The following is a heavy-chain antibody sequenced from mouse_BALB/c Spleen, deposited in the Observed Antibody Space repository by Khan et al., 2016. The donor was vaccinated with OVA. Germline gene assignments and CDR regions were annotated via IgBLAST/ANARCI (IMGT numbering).Heavy chain of an antibody. CDR1: GYSITNDYA. Sequence: EVKLLESGPGLVKPSQSLSLTCTVTGYSITNDYAWNWIRQFPGNKLEWMGYISYSGNTKYNPSLKSRISITRDTSKNQFFLQLNSVTIEDTATYYCARIYGGDFDYWGQGTTLTVSS. J-gene: IGHJ2*01. CDR2: ISYSGNT. D-gene: IGHD1-1*01. CDR3: ARIYGGDFDY. V-gene: IGHV3-2*02.